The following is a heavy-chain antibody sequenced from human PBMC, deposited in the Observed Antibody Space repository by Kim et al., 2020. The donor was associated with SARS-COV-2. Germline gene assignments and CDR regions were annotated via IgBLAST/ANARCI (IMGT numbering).Heavy chain of an antibody. CDR3: ARDTWSGYIYGMDV. CDR1: GYSISSGYY. J-gene: IGHJ6*02. CDR2: IYHSGST. Sequence: SETLSLTCTVSGYSISSGYYRGWIRQPPGKGLEWIGSIYHSGSTYYNPSLKSRVTISVDTSKNQFSLKLSSVTAADTAVYYCARDTWSGYIYGMDVWGQG. V-gene: IGHV4-38-2*02. D-gene: IGHD3-3*01.